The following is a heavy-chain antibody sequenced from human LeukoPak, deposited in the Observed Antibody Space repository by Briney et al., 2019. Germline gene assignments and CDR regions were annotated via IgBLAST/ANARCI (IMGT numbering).Heavy chain of an antibody. CDR3: ARVSCSSTSCYVSTWFNWFDP. J-gene: IGHJ5*02. V-gene: IGHV1-2*02. CDR2: INPNSGGT. D-gene: IGHD2-2*01. CDR1: GYTFTGYY. Sequence: GASVKVSCKASGYTFTGYYMHWVRQAPGQGLEWMGWINPNSGGTNYAQKFQGRVTMTRDTSISTAYMELSRLRSDDTAVYYCARVSCSSTSCYVSTWFNWFDPWGQGTLVTVSS.